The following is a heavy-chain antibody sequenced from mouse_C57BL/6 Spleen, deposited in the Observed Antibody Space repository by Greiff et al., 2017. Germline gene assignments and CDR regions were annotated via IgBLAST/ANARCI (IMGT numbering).Heavy chain of an antibody. V-gene: IGHV5-16*01. CDR2: INYDGSST. Sequence: EVKLMESEGGLVQPGSSMKLSCTASGFTFSDYYMAWVRQVPEKGLEWVANINYDGSSTYYLDSLKSRFIISRDNAKNILYLQMSSLKSEDTATYYCAREGYYSNHWYFDVWGTGTTVTVSS. CDR1: GFTFSDYY. CDR3: AREGYYSNHWYFDV. J-gene: IGHJ1*03. D-gene: IGHD2-5*01.